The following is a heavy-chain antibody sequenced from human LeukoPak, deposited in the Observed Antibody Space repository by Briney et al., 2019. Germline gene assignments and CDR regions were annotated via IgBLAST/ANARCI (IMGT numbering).Heavy chain of an antibody. CDR2: ISSIGIMM. CDR1: GFTFSEYY. V-gene: IGHV3-11*01. CDR3: AKRPYYGDYSE. Sequence: GGSLRLSCAGSGFTFSEYYMSWIRQTPGKGVGWVLYISSIGIMMEYADSVKGRFTISRDTAKDSLYLQMNSLGAEDTAVYYCAKRPYYGDYSEWGQGTLVTVSS. D-gene: IGHD4-17*01. J-gene: IGHJ4*02.